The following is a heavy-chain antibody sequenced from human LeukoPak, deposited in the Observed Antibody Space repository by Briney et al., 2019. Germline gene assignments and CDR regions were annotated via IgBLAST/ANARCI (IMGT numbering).Heavy chain of an antibody. Sequence: GASVKVSCQVSGNSLSETSIHWVRQAPGQWLEWMGGFDPEDGEPIFAQRSQGRFSMTEDTSADRAYMELSSLRPEDTAVYYCATADKWEPLDYWGQGTLVTVSS. V-gene: IGHV1-24*01. CDR3: ATADKWEPLDY. D-gene: IGHD1-26*01. J-gene: IGHJ4*02. CDR2: FDPEDGEP. CDR1: GNSLSETS.